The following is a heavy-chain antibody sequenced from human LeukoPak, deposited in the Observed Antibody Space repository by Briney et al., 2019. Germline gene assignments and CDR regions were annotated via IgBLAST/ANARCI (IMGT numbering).Heavy chain of an antibody. J-gene: IGHJ4*02. V-gene: IGHV4-34*01. CDR3: ARGHRRGGTGTTGTFDY. Sequence: PSETLSLTCAVYGGSFSGYYWSWIRQPPGQGLEWIGEINHSGSTNYNPSLKSRVTISVDTSKNQFSLKLSSVTAADTAVYYCARGHRRGGTGTTGTFDYWGQGTLVTVSS. CDR1: GGSFSGYY. D-gene: IGHD1-7*01. CDR2: INHSGST.